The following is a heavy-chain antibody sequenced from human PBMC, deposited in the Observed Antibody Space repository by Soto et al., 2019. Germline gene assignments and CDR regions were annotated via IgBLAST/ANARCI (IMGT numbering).Heavy chain of an antibody. Sequence: ASVKVSCKASGGTFSSYAIIWVRQAPGQGLEWMGGIIPIFGTANYAQKFQGRVTITADESTSTAYMELSSLRSEDTAVYYCERSGYYPHYYYYGMDVWGQGTTVTVSS. CDR3: ERSGYYPHYYYYGMDV. D-gene: IGHD3-3*01. J-gene: IGHJ6*02. V-gene: IGHV1-69*13. CDR1: GGTFSSYA. CDR2: IIPIFGTA.